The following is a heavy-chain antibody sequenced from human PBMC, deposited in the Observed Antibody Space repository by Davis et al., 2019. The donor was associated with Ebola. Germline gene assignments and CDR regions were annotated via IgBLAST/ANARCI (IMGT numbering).Heavy chain of an antibody. Sequence: GGSLRLSCAASGFTFSSYAMHWVRQAPGKGLEWVAVISYDGSNKYYADSVKGRFTISRDNSKNSLYLQMNSLRAEDTAVYYCARFEWLRRRGYDYWGQGTLVTVSS. CDR3: ARFEWLRRRGYDY. J-gene: IGHJ4*02. CDR1: GFTFSSYA. V-gene: IGHV3-30-3*01. D-gene: IGHD5-12*01. CDR2: ISYDGSNK.